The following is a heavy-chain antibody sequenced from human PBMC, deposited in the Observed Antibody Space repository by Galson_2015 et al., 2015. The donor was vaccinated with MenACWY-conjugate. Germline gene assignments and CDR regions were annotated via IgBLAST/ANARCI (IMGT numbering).Heavy chain of an antibody. Sequence: LRLSCAASGFTVSSSYMSWVRQSPEKGLEWVSIIYSGGNTYYADSVKGRFTISRDNSKNTVYLQMNTLGAEDTAVYYCARVSVAVASDAFDIWGQGTMVTVSS. CDR1: GFTVSSSY. J-gene: IGHJ3*02. V-gene: IGHV3-53*01. D-gene: IGHD6-19*01. CDR3: ARVSVAVASDAFDI. CDR2: IYSGGNT.